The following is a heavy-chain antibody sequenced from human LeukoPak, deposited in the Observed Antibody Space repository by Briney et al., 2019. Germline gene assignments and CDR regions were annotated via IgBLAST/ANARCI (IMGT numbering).Heavy chain of an antibody. J-gene: IGHJ6*02. D-gene: IGHD2-2*01. CDR1: GGSFSGYY. Sequence: PSETLSLTCAVYGGSFSGYYWSWIRQPPGKGLEWIGEINHSGSTNYNPSLKSRVTISVDTSKNQFSLKLSSVTAADTAVYYCAREWEDCSSTSCAFRGGDYCYGMDVWGQGTTVTVSS. CDR2: INHSGST. V-gene: IGHV4-34*01. CDR3: AREWEDCSSTSCAFRGGDYCYGMDV.